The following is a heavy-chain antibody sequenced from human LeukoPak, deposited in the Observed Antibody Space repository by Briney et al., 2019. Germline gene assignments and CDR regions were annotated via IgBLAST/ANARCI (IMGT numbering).Heavy chain of an antibody. D-gene: IGHD6-13*01. CDR3: ARDAEVAAAGLDY. CDR1: GSSISSSNW. Sequence: SGTLSLTCAVSGSSISSSNWWSWVRQPPGKGLEWIGEIYHSGSTNYNPSLKSRVTISVDKSKKQFSLKLSSVTAADTAVYYCARDAEVAAAGLDYWGQGTLVTVSS. CDR2: IYHSGST. V-gene: IGHV4-4*02. J-gene: IGHJ4*02.